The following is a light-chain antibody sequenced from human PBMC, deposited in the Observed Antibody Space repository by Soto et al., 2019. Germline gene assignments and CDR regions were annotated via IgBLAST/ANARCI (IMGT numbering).Light chain of an antibody. CDR1: TSNIGSNY. Sequence: QSVLTQPPSASGPPGQRVTISCSGSTSNIGSNYVYWYQQLPGTAPKLLIYRNNQRPSGAPDRFSGSKSGTSASLAISGLRSEDEADYHCAAWDDSLSGVVFGGGTKVTVL. V-gene: IGLV1-47*01. CDR2: RNN. J-gene: IGLJ3*02. CDR3: AAWDDSLSGVV.